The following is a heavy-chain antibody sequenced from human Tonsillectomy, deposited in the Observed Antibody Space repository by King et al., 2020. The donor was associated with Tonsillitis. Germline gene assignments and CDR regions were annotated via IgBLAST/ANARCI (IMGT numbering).Heavy chain of an antibody. CDR3: ATDGGRWLEPNSPPDY. CDR1: GLTFSTYG. D-gene: IGHD5-24*01. Sequence: QLVQSGGGVVQPGRSLRLSCAASGLTFSTYGMHWVRQAPGKGLEWVAVISNDGSNKYYADSVKGRFTISRENSKNTLYLQINSLRVEDTAVYYCATDGGRWLEPNSPPDYWGQGTLVTVSS. J-gene: IGHJ4*02. CDR2: ISNDGSNK. V-gene: IGHV3-30*03.